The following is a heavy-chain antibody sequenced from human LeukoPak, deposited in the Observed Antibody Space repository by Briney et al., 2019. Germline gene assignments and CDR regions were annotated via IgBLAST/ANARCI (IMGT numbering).Heavy chain of an antibody. CDR1: GGSISSYY. Sequence: SETLSLTCTVSGGSISSYYWGWIRQPPGKGLEWIGSIYYSGSTYYNPSLKSRVTISVDTSKNQFSLKLSSVTAADTAVYYCAREGRGSRAAWGQGTLVTVSS. CDR3: AREGRGSRAA. J-gene: IGHJ5*02. D-gene: IGHD2-2*01. CDR2: IYYSGST. V-gene: IGHV4-39*07.